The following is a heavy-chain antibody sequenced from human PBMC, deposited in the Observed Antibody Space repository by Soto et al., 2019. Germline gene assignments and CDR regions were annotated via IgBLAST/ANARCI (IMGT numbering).Heavy chain of an antibody. D-gene: IGHD2-8*01. J-gene: IGHJ6*02. CDR3: AKNGQPPYYYYGMDV. Sequence: QGQLVQSGPEVKKPGASVKVSCKASGYTFSRYGISWVRQAPGQGLEWMGWVSSYNGDTKYAQKVQGRVTMTIDTSIYTAYMELRSLTSDDTAKYYCAKNGQPPYYYYGMDVWGQGTTVTVSS. CDR2: VSSYNGDT. CDR1: GYTFSRYG. V-gene: IGHV1-18*01.